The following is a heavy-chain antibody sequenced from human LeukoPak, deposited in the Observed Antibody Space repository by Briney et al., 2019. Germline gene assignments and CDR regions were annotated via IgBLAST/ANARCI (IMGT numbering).Heavy chain of an antibody. D-gene: IGHD1-1*01. CDR2: ISSRGSAI. CDR1: GFTFSTYE. J-gene: IGHJ3*02. Sequence: GGALRLSCAASGFTFSTYEMNSVRQAPGKGLEGGSYISSRGSAIYYADSLKCRFTISRDIAKTSLYLQMKSMSAEDTDIYYCARDMEPDAFDIWGQGTMVTVSS. CDR3: ARDMEPDAFDI. V-gene: IGHV3-48*03.